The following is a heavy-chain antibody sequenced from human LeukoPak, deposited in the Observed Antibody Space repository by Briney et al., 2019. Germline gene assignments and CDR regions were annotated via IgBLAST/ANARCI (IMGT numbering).Heavy chain of an antibody. J-gene: IGHJ3*02. Sequence: PGGSLRLSCAASGFTFSSYSMNWVRQAPGKGLEWVSSISSSSSYIYYADSVKGRFTISRDSAKNSVFLQMNSLRAEDTAVYYCAMYGSDAFDIWGQGTMVTVSS. V-gene: IGHV3-21*01. CDR3: AMYGSDAFDI. CDR1: GFTFSSYS. CDR2: ISSSSSYI. D-gene: IGHD2-8*01.